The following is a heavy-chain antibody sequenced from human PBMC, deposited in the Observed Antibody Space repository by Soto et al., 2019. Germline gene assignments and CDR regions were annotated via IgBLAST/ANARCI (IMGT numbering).Heavy chain of an antibody. V-gene: IGHV4-59*08. CDR1: GGSISSYY. CDR3: SRGRVADDFDY. J-gene: IGHJ4*02. Sequence: ETLSLTCTVSGGSISSYYWSWIRQPPGKGLEWIGYIYYSGSTNYNPSLKSRVTISVVTSKNQFSLNLSSVTAADTAVYYCSRGRVADDFDYWGQGTLVTVSS. CDR2: IYYSGST. D-gene: IGHD6-19*01.